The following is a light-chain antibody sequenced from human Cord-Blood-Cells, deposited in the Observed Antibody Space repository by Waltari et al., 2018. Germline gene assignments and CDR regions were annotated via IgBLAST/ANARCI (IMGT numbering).Light chain of an antibody. Sequence: DIQMTESPSTLSASVADRVTITCRARQSISSYLNWYQQKPGKAPKLLIYAASSLQSGVPSRFSGSGSGTDFTLTISSLQPEDFATYYCQQSYSTPRTFGQGTKVEIK. J-gene: IGKJ1*01. CDR2: AAS. CDR1: QSISSY. CDR3: QQSYSTPRT. V-gene: IGKV1-39*01.